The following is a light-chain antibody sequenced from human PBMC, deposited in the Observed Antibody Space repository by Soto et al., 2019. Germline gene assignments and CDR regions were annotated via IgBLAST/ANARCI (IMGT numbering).Light chain of an antibody. CDR1: SSNIGAGSD. J-gene: IGLJ1*01. V-gene: IGLV1-40*01. Sequence: QSVLTQPPSVSGAPGQTITIPCTGTSSNIGAGSDVHWYQQLPGAAPKHLIYTNTNRPSGVPHRLPGSKSGSSASLAITGRQAEDEADYYCQTYDISLSGSYVFGTGTKVTVL. CDR2: TNT. CDR3: QTYDISLSGSYV.